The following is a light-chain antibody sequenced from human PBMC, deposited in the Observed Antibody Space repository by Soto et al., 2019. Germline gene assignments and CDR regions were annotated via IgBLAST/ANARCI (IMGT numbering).Light chain of an antibody. CDR1: QSIGNW. CDR3: QHYNNYSG. V-gene: IGKV1-5*03. J-gene: IGKJ2*03. Sequence: DIQMTQSPSTLSASVGDRVTFTCRASQSIGNWLAWYQQKPGKAPKLLIYKASNLASGVPSRFSGSGSGTEFTLTISNLHPDDFATYYCQHYNNYSGFGQGTKLEIK. CDR2: KAS.